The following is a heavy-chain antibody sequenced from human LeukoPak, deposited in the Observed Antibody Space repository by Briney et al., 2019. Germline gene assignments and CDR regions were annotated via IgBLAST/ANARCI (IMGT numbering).Heavy chain of an antibody. CDR2: IYYSGST. V-gene: IGHV4-39*07. CDR1: GGSISSSSYY. J-gene: IGHJ4*02. D-gene: IGHD3-9*01. CDR3: ARVTGYMIEDYFDY. Sequence: SETLSLTCTVSGGSISSSSYYWGWIRQPPGKGLEWIGSIYYSGSTNYNPSLKSRVTISVDTSKNQFSLKLNSVTAADTAVYYCARVTGYMIEDYFDYWGQGTLVTVSS.